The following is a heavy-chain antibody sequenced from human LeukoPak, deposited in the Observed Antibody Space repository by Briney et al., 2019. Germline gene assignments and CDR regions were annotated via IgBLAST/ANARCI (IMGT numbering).Heavy chain of an antibody. J-gene: IGHJ4*02. D-gene: IGHD6-13*01. V-gene: IGHV4-34*01. Sequence: SETLSLTCAVYGGSFSGYYWSWIRQPPGKGLEWIGEINHSGSTNYNPSLKSRVTISVDTSKNQFSLKLSSVTAADTAVYYCARDGAAAKTLDYWGQGTLVTVSS. CDR2: INHSGST. CDR1: GGSFSGYY. CDR3: ARDGAAAKTLDY.